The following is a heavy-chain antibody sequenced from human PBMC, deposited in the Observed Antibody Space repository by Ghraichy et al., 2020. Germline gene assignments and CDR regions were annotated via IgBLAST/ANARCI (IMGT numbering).Heavy chain of an antibody. D-gene: IGHD3-22*01. CDR1: GFIFSSYW. V-gene: IGHV3-7*01. CDR3: AREESHVITTGFDY. J-gene: IGHJ4*02. CDR2: IKQDGSEK. Sequence: GGSLRLSCAASGFIFSSYWMSWVRQAPGKGLEWVANIKQDGSEKYYVDSVKGRFTISRDNAKNSLYLQMNSLRAEDTAVYYCAREESHVITTGFDYWGQGTLVTVSS.